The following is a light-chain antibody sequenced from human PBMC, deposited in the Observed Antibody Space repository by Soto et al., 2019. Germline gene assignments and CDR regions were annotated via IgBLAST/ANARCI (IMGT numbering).Light chain of an antibody. CDR2: RAS. J-gene: IGKJ2*01. Sequence: DIQMTQSPSSVSASVGDRVTITCRASQGISSWLAWYQQKPARAPNLLIYRASNLQSGVPSRFSGSGSGTDFTLTISSLQPADFATYYCQQANCLPYTFGQGTKLEIK. CDR1: QGISSW. V-gene: IGKV1-12*01. CDR3: QQANCLPYT.